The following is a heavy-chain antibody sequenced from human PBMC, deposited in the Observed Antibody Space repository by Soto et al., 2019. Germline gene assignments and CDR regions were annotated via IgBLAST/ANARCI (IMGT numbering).Heavy chain of an antibody. Sequence: EVQLAESGGGLVKPGGSLRLSCAVSGVTLSNVWMNWVRQAPGKGPEWVGRIKSKTDGGTVEYAAPVKDRFTISRDDSENTLYLQMNSLKPEDTAAYYCSHGYYQYFESWGQGTLVTVSS. J-gene: IGHJ4*02. V-gene: IGHV3-15*07. D-gene: IGHD5-18*01. CDR3: SHGYYQYFES. CDR1: GVTLSNVW. CDR2: IKSKTDGGTV.